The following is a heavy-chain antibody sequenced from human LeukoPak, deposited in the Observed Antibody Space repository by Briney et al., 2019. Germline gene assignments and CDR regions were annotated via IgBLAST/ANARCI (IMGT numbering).Heavy chain of an antibody. D-gene: IGHD3-9*01. V-gene: IGHV3-30*02. Sequence: GGSLRLSCAASGFTFSSYGMHWVRQAPGKGLEWVAFIRYDGSNKYYADSVKGRFTISRDNAKNSLYLQMNSLRAEDTAVYYCARSRYDILTGYQDYWGQGTLVTVSS. CDR3: ARSRYDILTGYQDY. J-gene: IGHJ4*02. CDR2: IRYDGSNK. CDR1: GFTFSSYG.